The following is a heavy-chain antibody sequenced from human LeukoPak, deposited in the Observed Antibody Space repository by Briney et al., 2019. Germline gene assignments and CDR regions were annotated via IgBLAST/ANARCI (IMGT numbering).Heavy chain of an antibody. CDR3: ARVPTSGSYGLDY. CDR1: GGTFSSYA. V-gene: IGHV1-69*04. J-gene: IGHJ4*02. CDR2: IIPILGIA. D-gene: IGHD5-18*01. Sequence: ASVKVSCKASGGTFSSYAISWVRQAPGQGLEWMGRIIPILGIANYAQKFQGRVTITADKSTSTAYMELSSLRSEDTAVYYCARVPTSGSYGLDYWGQGTLVTVSS.